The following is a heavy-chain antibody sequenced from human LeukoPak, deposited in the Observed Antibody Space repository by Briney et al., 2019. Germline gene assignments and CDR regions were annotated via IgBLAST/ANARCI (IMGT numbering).Heavy chain of an antibody. J-gene: IGHJ4*02. CDR3: ARETVVTPGLLGY. CDR2: IIPIFGTA. Sequence: SVKVSCKASGGTFSSYAISWVRQAPGQGLEWMGGIIPIFGTANYAQKFQGRVTITADKSTSTAYMELSSLRSEDTAVYYCARETVVTPGLLGYWGQGTLVTVSS. CDR1: GGTFSSYA. V-gene: IGHV1-69*06. D-gene: IGHD4-23*01.